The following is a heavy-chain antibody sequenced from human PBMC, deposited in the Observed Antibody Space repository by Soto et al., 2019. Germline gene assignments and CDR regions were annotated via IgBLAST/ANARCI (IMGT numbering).Heavy chain of an antibody. Sequence: EVQLLESGGGLGQPGGSLRLSCAASGFSFSSYAMTWVRQAPGRGLEWVSAISGSGSPTYYADSVKGRFTISRDNSKNTLYLQMNSLRADDTAVYYGARDMSGGTYNYYYGMDVW. D-gene: IGHD1-26*01. CDR2: ISGSGSPT. CDR1: GFSFSSYA. J-gene: IGHJ6*01. CDR3: ARDMSGGTYNYYYGMDV. V-gene: IGHV3-23*01.